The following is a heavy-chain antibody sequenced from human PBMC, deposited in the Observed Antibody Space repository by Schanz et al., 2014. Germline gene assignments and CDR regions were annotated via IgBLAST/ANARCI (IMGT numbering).Heavy chain of an antibody. J-gene: IGHJ6*02. CDR2: VYYTGST. CDR1: GGSISSYY. D-gene: IGHD3-10*02. V-gene: IGHV4-59*01. Sequence: QVQLQESGPGLVKPSETLSLTCTVSGGSISSYYWNWIRQPPGKGLEWIGYVYYTGSTTYNPSLKSRVTRSVVPSKRQFSLKLSSVTAADTAVYYCARDKVTTLGYYGMDVWGQGTTVTVSS. CDR3: ARDKVTTLGYYGMDV.